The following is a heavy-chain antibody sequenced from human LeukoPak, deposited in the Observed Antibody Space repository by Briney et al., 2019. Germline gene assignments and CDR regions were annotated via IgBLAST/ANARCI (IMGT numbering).Heavy chain of an antibody. J-gene: IGHJ4*02. D-gene: IGHD6-13*01. CDR3: ASFGWSTSRTAAADY. CDR1: GYTFTSYG. V-gene: IGHV1-18*01. Sequence: ASVKVSCKASGYTFTSYGISWVRQAPGQGLEWMGWISAYNGNANYAQKLQGRVTMTTDTSTSTAYMELRSLRSDDTAVYYCASFGWSTSRTAAADYWGQGTLVTVSS. CDR2: ISAYNGNA.